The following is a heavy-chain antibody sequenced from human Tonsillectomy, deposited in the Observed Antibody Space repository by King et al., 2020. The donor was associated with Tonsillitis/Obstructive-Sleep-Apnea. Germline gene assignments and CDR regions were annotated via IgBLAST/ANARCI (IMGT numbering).Heavy chain of an antibody. D-gene: IGHD2-8*01. Sequence: VQLQESGPGLVKPSETLSLTCTVSGGSISSYYWSWIRQPPGKGLEWIGYIYYTGGTNYNPSLKSRVTISVDTSKNQFSLKLTSVNAADTAVYYCAREGAVMNAFDIWGQGTMVTVSS. V-gene: IGHV4-59*01. CDR3: AREGAVMNAFDI. CDR1: GGSISSYY. CDR2: IYYTGGT. J-gene: IGHJ3*02.